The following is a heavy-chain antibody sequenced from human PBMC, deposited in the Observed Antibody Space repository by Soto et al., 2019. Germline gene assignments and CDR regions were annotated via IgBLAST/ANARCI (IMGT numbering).Heavy chain of an antibody. CDR2: IIPILGIA. V-gene: IGHV1-69*02. Sequence: QVQLVQSGAEVKKPGSSVKVSCKASXGTXXXXXXXXXXXAPGQGLEWMGRIIPILGIANYAQKIQGRVTXXXDXTXSXXXXXXXXXXSEDTAVYYXXRSYYTDQRHFDYWGQGTLVTVSS. CDR1: XGTXXXXX. J-gene: IGHJ4*02. CDR3: XRSYYTDQRHFDY. D-gene: IGHD1-26*01.